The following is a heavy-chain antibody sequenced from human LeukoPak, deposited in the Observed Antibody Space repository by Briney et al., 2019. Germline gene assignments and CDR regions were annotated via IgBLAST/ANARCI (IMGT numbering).Heavy chain of an antibody. CDR1: GGSFSGYY. Sequence: SETLSLTCAVYGGSFSGYYWSWIRQPPGKGLEWIGEINHSGSTNYNPSLKSRVTISVDTSKNQFSLKLSSVTAADTAVYYCARGDYYFDYWGQGTLVTVSS. CDR2: INHSGST. V-gene: IGHV4-34*01. CDR3: ARGDYYFDY. J-gene: IGHJ4*02.